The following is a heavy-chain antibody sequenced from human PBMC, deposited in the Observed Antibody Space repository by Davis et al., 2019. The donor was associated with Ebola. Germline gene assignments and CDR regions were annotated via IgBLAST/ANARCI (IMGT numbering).Heavy chain of an antibody. CDR1: GFTFSNFH. J-gene: IGHJ4*02. Sequence: PGGSLRLSCAASGFTFSNFHIHWVRQTPGKGLVWVARIDPDGTGTNYADSVKGRFTISRDNAKNTLSLQMDSLRAEDTAVFYCAEGGTNNFLGANWGQGTLVTVSS. CDR2: IDPDGTGT. CDR3: AEGGTNNFLGAN. D-gene: IGHD2-8*01. V-gene: IGHV3-74*01.